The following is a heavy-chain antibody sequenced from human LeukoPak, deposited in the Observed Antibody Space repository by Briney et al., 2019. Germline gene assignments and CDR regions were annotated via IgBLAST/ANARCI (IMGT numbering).Heavy chain of an antibody. CDR2: INPNSGGT. Sequence: ASVKVSCKASGYTFTGYYMHWVRQAPGQGLEWMGWINPNSGGTNYAQKFQGRVTMTRDTSISTACMELSRLRSDDTAVYYCARGGSGIPYWFDPWGQGTLVTVSS. CDR1: GYTFTGYY. J-gene: IGHJ5*02. D-gene: IGHD2-15*01. CDR3: ARGGSGIPYWFDP. V-gene: IGHV1-2*02.